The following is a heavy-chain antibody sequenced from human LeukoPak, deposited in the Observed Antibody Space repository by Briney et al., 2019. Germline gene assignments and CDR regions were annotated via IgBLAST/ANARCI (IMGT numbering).Heavy chain of an antibody. CDR1: GGSISSSSYY. V-gene: IGHV4-39*07. J-gene: IGHJ5*02. CDR2: IYYSGST. Sequence: SETLSLTCTVSGGSISSSSYYWGWIRQPPGKGLEWIGSIYYSGSTYYNPSLKSRVTISVDTSKNQFSLKLSSVTAADTAVYYCAREVIVVVPAAIYWFDPWGQGTLVTVSS. D-gene: IGHD2-2*02. CDR3: AREVIVVVPAAIYWFDP.